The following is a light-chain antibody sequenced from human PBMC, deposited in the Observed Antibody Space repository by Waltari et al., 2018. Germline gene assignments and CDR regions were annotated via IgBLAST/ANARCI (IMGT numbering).Light chain of an antibody. Sequence: QSALTQPRSVPGSPGQSVTISCTGTSSAVGGYKYVSWYQQQPGKAPKLMIYDVSKRPSGVPDRFSGSKSGNTASLTISGLQAEDEADYYCCSYAGSYTPWVFGGGTKLTVL. CDR1: SSAVGGYKY. J-gene: IGLJ3*02. CDR2: DVS. V-gene: IGLV2-11*01. CDR3: CSYAGSYTPWV.